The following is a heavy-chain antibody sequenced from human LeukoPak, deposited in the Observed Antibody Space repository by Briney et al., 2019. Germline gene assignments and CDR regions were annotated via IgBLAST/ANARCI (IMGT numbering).Heavy chain of an antibody. J-gene: IGHJ4*02. D-gene: IGHD5-12*01. V-gene: IGHV1-18*01. CDR3: ARTTSGYDRSDY. CDR2: ISAYNGNT. Sequence: ASVKVSCKASGYTFTSYGISWVRQAPGQGLEWMGWISAYNGNTNYAQKLQGRITMTADTSTSTAYMELRSLRSDDTAVYYCARTTSGYDRSDYWGQGTLVTVSS. CDR1: GYTFTSYG.